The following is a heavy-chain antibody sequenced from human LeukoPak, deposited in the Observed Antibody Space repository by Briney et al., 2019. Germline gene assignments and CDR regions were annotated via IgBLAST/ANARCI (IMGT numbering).Heavy chain of an antibody. D-gene: IGHD6-19*01. CDR1: GGSFTDYY. CDR2: ITHSGVT. J-gene: IGHJ5*02. CDR3: SRRGQWLGRWFDP. Sequence: NPSETLSLTCAVFGGSFTDYYWSWIRQPPGKGLEWIGEITHSGVTNYNSSLKSRVTISVDTSKNQFSPSLTSVTAADTAIYYCSRRGQWLGRWFDPWGQGTLVTVSS. V-gene: IGHV4-34*01.